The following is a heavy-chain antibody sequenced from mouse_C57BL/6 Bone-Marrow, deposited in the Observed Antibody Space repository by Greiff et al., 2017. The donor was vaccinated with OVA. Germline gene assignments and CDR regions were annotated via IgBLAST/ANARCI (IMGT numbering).Heavy chain of an antibody. CDR1: GYTFTDYY. J-gene: IGHJ2*01. D-gene: IGHD1-1*02. CDR3: ARRWEVFDY. Sequence: EVQLQQSGPELVKPGASVKISCKASGYTFTDYYMNWVKQSPGKSLEWIGDINPNNGGTSYNQKFKGKATLTVDKSSSTAYMELRSLTSEDSAVYYCARRWEVFDYWGQGTTLTVSS. V-gene: IGHV1-26*01. CDR2: INPNNGGT.